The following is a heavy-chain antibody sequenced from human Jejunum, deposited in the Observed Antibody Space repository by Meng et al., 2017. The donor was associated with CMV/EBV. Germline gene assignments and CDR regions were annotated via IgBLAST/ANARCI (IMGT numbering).Heavy chain of an antibody. CDR3: VRECCDNASVD. D-gene: IGHD2-21*01. CDR1: GFIFSDYS. J-gene: IGHJ4*02. V-gene: IGHV3-48*04. CDR2: ISSSSSTI. Sequence: AASGFIFSDYSMYWVRQAPGKGLEWVSYISSSSSTIFYADSVKGRFTISRDNAKNSLYLQMNSLRAEDTALYYCVRECCDNASVDWGQGTLVTVSA.